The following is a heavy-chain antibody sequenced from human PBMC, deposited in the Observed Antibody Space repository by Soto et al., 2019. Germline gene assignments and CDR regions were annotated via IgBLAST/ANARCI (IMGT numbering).Heavy chain of an antibody. V-gene: IGHV1-3*01. D-gene: IGHD3-3*01. CDR1: GYTFTSYA. CDR3: ARGLDDFWSGYYLPYNWFDP. CDR2: INAGNGNT. J-gene: IGHJ5*02. Sequence: QVQLVQSGAEVKKPGASVKVSCKASGYTFTSYAMHWVRQAPGQRLEWMGWINAGNGNTKYSQKFQGRVTITRDTSASTAYMELSSLRSEDTAVYYCARGLDDFWSGYYLPYNWFDPWGQGTLVTVSS.